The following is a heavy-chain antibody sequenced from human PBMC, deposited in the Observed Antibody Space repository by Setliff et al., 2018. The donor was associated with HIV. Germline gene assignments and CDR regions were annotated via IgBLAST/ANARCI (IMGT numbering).Heavy chain of an antibody. V-gene: IGHV3-7*01. CDR2: IKQDGSEK. CDR1: GFTFSNYW. D-gene: IGHD3-3*01. Sequence: HPGGSLRLSCAASGFTFSNYWMTWVRQAPGKGLEWVANIKQDGSEKYYVDSVKGRFTISRDNAKNTLYLQMNSLRAEDTAVYYCARDRAFLEWLFGYFDYWGQGTLVTVSS. CDR3: ARDRAFLEWLFGYFDY. J-gene: IGHJ4*02.